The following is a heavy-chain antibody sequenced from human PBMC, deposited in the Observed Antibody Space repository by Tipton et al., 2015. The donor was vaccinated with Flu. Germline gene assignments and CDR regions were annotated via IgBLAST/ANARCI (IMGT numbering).Heavy chain of an antibody. CDR2: INAGNGDT. V-gene: IGHV1-3*03. D-gene: IGHD4-11*01. J-gene: IGHJ5*02. CDR3: ARDMGHSRFDP. CDR1: GYTFSTYA. Sequence: VQLVQSGAEVRKPGASVKVSCKASGYTFSTYAIHWVRQAPGQRLQWMGWINAGNGDTKYSQEFQDRVTITKNTSASTAHMELSSLRSDDMGIYYCARDMGHSRFDPWGQGTLVTVSS.